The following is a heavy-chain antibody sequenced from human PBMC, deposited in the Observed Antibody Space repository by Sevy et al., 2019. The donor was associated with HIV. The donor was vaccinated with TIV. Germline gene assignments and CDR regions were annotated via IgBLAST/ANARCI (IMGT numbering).Heavy chain of an antibody. CDR1: GLTVSDNF. J-gene: IGHJ4*02. CDR2: IYIGGTT. CDR3: ARGKHVSGYYGSFDY. Sequence: GGSLRLSCAASGLTVSDNFMSWVRQAPGKGLEWVSVIYIGGTTYYAASVKGRFTISRDNSKNTIYLQMNGLRVEDTAVYYCARGKHVSGYYGSFDYWGQGALVTVSS. D-gene: IGHD5-12*01. V-gene: IGHV3-53*01.